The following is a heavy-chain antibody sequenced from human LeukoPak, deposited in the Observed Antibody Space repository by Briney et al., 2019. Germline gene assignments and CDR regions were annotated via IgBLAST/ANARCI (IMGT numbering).Heavy chain of an antibody. CDR1: GFTFSSYS. J-gene: IGHJ3*02. CDR2: ISSSSSYI. D-gene: IGHD6-19*01. Sequence: TGGSLRLSCAASGFTFSSYSMNWVRQAPGKGLEWVSSISSSSSYIYYADSVKGRFTISRDNAKNSLYLQMNSLRAEDTAVYYCARGSGWYAGMSFDIWGQGTMVTVSS. V-gene: IGHV3-21*01. CDR3: ARGSGWYAGMSFDI.